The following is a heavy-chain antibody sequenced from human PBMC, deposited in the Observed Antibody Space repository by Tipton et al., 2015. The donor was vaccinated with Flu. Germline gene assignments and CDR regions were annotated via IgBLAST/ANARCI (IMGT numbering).Heavy chain of an antibody. CDR1: GFTFSSYA. J-gene: IGHJ6*02. CDR3: ARDRVVGAAAGYYYSYYGMDV. Sequence: SLRLSCVASGFTFSSYAMSWVRQVPGKGLEWVSVISCSGGSTYYADSVKGRFTISRDNSKTTLYLQMNSLRVEDTAVYYCARDRVVGAAAGYYYSYYGMDVWNQGTTVTVSS. V-gene: IGHV3-23*01. D-gene: IGHD1-26*01. CDR2: ISCSGGST.